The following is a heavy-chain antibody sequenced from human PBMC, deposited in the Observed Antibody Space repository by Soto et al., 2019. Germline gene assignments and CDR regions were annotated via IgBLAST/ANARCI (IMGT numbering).Heavy chain of an antibody. Sequence: GGSLRLSCAASGFTFSSYGMHWVRQAPGKGLEWVAVISYDGSNKYYADSVKGRFTISRDNSKNTLYLQMNSLRAEDTAVYYCAKDKKSSWYSTYYYYGMDVWGQGTTVTVSS. D-gene: IGHD6-13*01. V-gene: IGHV3-30*18. CDR2: ISYDGSNK. CDR3: AKDKKSSWYSTYYYYGMDV. CDR1: GFTFSSYG. J-gene: IGHJ6*02.